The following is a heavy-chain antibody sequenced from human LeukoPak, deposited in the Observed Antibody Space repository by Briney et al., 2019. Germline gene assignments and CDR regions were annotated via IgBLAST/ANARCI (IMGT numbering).Heavy chain of an antibody. CDR2: LYSGGAT. CDR1: GFTVSSNY. CDR3: ARGLNRYYFDY. Sequence: GGSLRLSCAASGFTVSSNYMNWVRQAPGKGLEWVSILYSGGATYFADSVRGRFTISRDNSKNTLYLQMNSLRAEDTAVYYCARGLNRYYFDYWGQGTLVTVSP. D-gene: IGHD1/OR15-1a*01. J-gene: IGHJ4*02. V-gene: IGHV3-53*01.